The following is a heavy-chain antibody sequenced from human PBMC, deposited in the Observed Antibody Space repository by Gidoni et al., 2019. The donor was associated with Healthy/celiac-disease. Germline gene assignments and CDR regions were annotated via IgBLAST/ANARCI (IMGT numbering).Heavy chain of an antibody. CDR3: ARDPGYSSSGGGGYFQH. D-gene: IGHD6-6*01. CDR1: GGTFSSYA. V-gene: IGHV1-69*01. CDR2: IIPIFGTA. J-gene: IGHJ1*01. Sequence: QVQLVHSGAEVKKPGSSVKVSCTASGGTFSSYAISWVRQAPGQGLEWMGGIIPIFGTANNAQKFQGRVTITADESTSTAYRELSSLRSEDTAVYYCARDPGYSSSGGGGYFQHWGQGTLVTVSS.